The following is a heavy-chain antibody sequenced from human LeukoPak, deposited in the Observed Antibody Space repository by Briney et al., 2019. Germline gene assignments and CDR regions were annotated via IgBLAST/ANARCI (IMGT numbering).Heavy chain of an antibody. CDR3: ARQGNSNYWYFDL. CDR1: GYTFTDSY. D-gene: IGHD4-11*01. CDR2: IYPNSGGA. Sequence: ASVKVSCKTSGYTFTDSYIHWVRPAPGQGRECMGRIYPNSGGANYAQKFPDRVTMTRDTSISTAYMELSRLRSDDTAVYYCARQGNSNYWYFDLWGRGTLVTVSS. J-gene: IGHJ2*01. V-gene: IGHV1-2*06.